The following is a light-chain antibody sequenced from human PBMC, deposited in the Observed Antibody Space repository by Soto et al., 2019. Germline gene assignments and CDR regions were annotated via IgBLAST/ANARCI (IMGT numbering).Light chain of an antibody. Sequence: DIQMTQSPSSVSASVGDRVTITCRASQSISSWLAWYQQKPGKAPKLLIYKASSLESGVPSRFSGSGSGTEFTLTISSLQPEDFATYYCQQHGTFGQGTKVDIK. CDR1: QSISSW. V-gene: IGKV1-5*03. J-gene: IGKJ1*01. CDR2: KAS. CDR3: QQHGT.